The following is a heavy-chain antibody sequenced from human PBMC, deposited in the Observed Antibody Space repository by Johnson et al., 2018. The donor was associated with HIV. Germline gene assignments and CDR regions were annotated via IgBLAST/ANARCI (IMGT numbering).Heavy chain of an antibody. D-gene: IGHD2-21*02. CDR1: AFTFSNYG. CDR2: ISYDGSNK. J-gene: IGHJ3*02. Sequence: VQLVESGGDVVQPGRSLRLSCAASAFTFSNYGMHWVRQAPGKGLEWVAVISYDGSNKYYGDSVKGRFTISRDNSKNTLYLQMNSLRAEDTAVYYCAKLWAYCGGDCYWRGHDAFDIWGQGTMVTVSS. V-gene: IGHV3-30*18. CDR3: AKLWAYCGGDCYWRGHDAFDI.